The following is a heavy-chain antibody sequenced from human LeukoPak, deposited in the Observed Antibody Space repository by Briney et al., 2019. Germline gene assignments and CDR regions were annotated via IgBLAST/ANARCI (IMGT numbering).Heavy chain of an antibody. Sequence: PGGSLRLSCVASGFSFITYDMHWVRQAPGKGLEWVAVTSSDGTIKIYTDSVKGRFTISRDNSKNTLYLEMNNLRVDDTAVYFCARDLRSGAPDYFDSWGQGTLVTVSS. CDR1: GFSFITYD. J-gene: IGHJ4*02. V-gene: IGHV3-30*04. CDR3: ARDLRSGAPDYFDS. CDR2: TSSDGTIK. D-gene: IGHD1-14*01.